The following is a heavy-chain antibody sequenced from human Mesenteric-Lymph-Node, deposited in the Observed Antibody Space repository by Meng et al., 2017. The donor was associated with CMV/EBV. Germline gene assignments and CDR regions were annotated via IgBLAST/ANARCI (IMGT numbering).Heavy chain of an antibody. J-gene: IGHJ4*02. CDR1: GYTFTDYY. CDR3: ARAKYNGGWFPFDL. Sequence: ASVKVSCKASGYTFTDYYIHWVRQAPGQGLEWMGWINPNSGGTNFAQKFQGRVTVTRDTSISAAYMDLNSLRSDDTAVYYCARAKYNGGWFPFDLWGQGTQVTVSS. D-gene: IGHD6-19*01. V-gene: IGHV1-2*02. CDR2: INPNSGGT.